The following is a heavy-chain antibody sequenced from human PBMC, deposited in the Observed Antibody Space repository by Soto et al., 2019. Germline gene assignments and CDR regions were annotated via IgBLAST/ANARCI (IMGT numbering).Heavy chain of an antibody. CDR2: ISSTSTYI. V-gene: IGHV3-21*01. CDR3: ARDLGVTATGPSLDY. CDR1: GFTFRSYN. J-gene: IGHJ4*02. D-gene: IGHD6-25*01. Sequence: GGSLRLSCAASGFTFRSYNMNWVRQVPGKGLEWVSAISSTSTYIFYADSVKGRFTISRDNAKNSLYLQMNSLRAEDTAVYYCARDLGVTATGPSLDYWGQGTQVTVSS.